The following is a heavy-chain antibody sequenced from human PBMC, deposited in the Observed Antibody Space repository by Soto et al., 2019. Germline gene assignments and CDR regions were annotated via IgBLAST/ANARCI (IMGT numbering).Heavy chain of an antibody. CDR2: INSDGST. V-gene: IGHV3-53*01. Sequence: PGVSLRPSFATSGFLVISPYMTWVRQAPGKGLEWLSMINSDGSTLYAESVKGRFTISKDNSKNRLDLQMNSLRAEDTAMYYCARSGYSFAWGYWGQGT. CDR1: GFLVISPY. CDR3: ARSGYSFAWGY. J-gene: IGHJ4*02. D-gene: IGHD5-18*01.